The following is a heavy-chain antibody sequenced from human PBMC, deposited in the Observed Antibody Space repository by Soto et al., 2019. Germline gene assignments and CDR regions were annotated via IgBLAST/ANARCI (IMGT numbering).Heavy chain of an antibody. V-gene: IGHV3-23*01. CDR3: AKEDLRYYDSSGSFDY. CDR2: ISGSGGST. D-gene: IGHD3-22*01. J-gene: IGHJ4*02. CDR1: GFTFSSYA. Sequence: GGSLRLSCAASGFTFSSYAMSWVRQAPGKGLEWVSAISGSGGSTYYADSVKGRFTISRDNSKNTLYLQMNSLRAEDTPVYYCAKEDLRYYDSSGSFDYWGQGTLVTVSS.